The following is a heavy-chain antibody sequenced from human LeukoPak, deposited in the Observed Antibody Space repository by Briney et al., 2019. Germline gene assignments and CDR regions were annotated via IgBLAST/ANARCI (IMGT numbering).Heavy chain of an antibody. J-gene: IGHJ4*02. V-gene: IGHV3-74*01. CDR3: ARVGVGMYHFDH. CDR2: INPDGSTT. CDR1: GFTLSTYW. D-gene: IGHD2-2*01. Sequence: PGGSLRLSCAASGFTLSTYWMHWVRQAPGKGLVWVSRINPDGSTTTYADSVEGRFTISRDNAKNTLYLQMSSLRAEDTAVYYCARVGVGMYHFDHWGQGTLLTVSS.